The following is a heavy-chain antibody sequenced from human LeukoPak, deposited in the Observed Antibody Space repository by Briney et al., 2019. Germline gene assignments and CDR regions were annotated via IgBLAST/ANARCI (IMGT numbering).Heavy chain of an antibody. CDR3: ARRRIAARNNWFDP. CDR2: MNPNSGNT. CDR1: GYTFTSYD. D-gene: IGHD6-6*01. V-gene: IGHV1-8*03. Sequence: ASVKVSCKASGYTFTSYDINWVRQATGQGLEWMGWMNPNSGNTGYAQKFQGRVTITRNTSISTAYMELSSLRSEDTAVYYCARRRIAARNNWFDPWGQGTLVTVSS. J-gene: IGHJ5*02.